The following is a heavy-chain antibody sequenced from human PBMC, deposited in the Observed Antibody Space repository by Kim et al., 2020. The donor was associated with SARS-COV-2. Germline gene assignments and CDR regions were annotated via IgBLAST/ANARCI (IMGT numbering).Heavy chain of an antibody. V-gene: IGHV3-7*01. Sequence: KYYVDSVKGRFTISRDNAKNSLYLQMNSLRAEDTAVYYCAREYESLVIYWGQGTLVTVSS. CDR3: AREYESLVIY. J-gene: IGHJ4*02. D-gene: IGHD3-22*01. CDR2: K.